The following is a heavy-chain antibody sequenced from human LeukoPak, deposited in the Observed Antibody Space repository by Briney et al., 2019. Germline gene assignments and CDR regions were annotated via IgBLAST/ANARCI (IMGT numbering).Heavy chain of an antibody. D-gene: IGHD3-22*01. CDR1: GYSFTTYW. CDR3: VRGYFFDY. J-gene: IGHJ4*02. Sequence: GESLKISCKGSGYSFTTYWIGWVRQMPGKGLEWLGTIYPSDSDTKYSPSFQGQVTISADKSTSTAYLQWGSLKASDTAMYYCVRGYFFDYWGQGTLVTVSS. CDR2: IYPSDSDT. V-gene: IGHV5-51*01.